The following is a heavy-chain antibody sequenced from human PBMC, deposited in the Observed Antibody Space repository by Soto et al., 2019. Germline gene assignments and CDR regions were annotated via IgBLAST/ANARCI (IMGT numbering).Heavy chain of an antibody. J-gene: IGHJ4*02. CDR2: INADGTST. CDR3: VKVLARGVAVRRFCFDS. Sequence: GGSLRLSCAASGFTFSNSWMHWVRQVSGKGLEWVSRINADGTSTSYADSVKGRFTISRDNAKNTLYLHVNSLRAEDTAVYYCVKVLARGVAVRRFCFDSWGQGALVTVSS. D-gene: IGHD3-10*01. V-gene: IGHV3-74*01. CDR1: GFTFSNSW.